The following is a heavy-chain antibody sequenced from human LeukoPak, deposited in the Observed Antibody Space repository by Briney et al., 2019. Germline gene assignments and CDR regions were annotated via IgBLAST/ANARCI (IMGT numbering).Heavy chain of an antibody. CDR2: IYYSGST. CDR3: ARGGSYYENYFDY. D-gene: IGHD1-26*01. J-gene: IGHJ4*02. Sequence: SGTLSLTCTVSGASISSWYWSWIRQPPGKGLEWIGYIYYSGSTNYNPSLKSRVTISVDTSKNQFSLKLSSVTAADTAVYYCARGGSYYENYFDYWGQGTLVTVSS. CDR1: GASISSWY. V-gene: IGHV4-59*01.